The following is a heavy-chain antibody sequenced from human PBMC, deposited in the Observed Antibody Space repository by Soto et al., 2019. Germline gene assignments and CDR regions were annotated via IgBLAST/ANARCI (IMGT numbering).Heavy chain of an antibody. D-gene: IGHD4-17*01. V-gene: IGHV1-18*01. CDR2: ISAYNGNT. CDR1: GYTFTSYG. CDR3: ARETTVVTSYLYYYYYYGMDV. Sequence: ASVKVSCKASGYTFTSYGISWVRQAPGQGLERMGWISAYNGNTNYAQKLQGRVTMTTDTSTSTAYMELRSLRSDDTAVYHCARETTVVTSYLYYYYYYGMDVWGQGTTVTVSS. J-gene: IGHJ6*02.